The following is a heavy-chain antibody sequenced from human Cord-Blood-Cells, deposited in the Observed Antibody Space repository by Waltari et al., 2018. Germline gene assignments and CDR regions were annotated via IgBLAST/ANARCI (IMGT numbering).Heavy chain of an antibody. D-gene: IGHD6-6*01. CDR3: ARGYLDSSSSFDY. V-gene: IGHV1-8*03. CDR1: GYTFTSYA. J-gene: IGHJ4*02. Sequence: QVQLVQSGAEVKKPGASVKVSCTASGYTFTSYAINWVRQATGQGLEWMGWINPNSGNTGYAQKFQGRVTITRNTSISTAYMELSSLRSEDTAVYYCARGYLDSSSSFDYWGQGTLVTVSS. CDR2: INPNSGNT.